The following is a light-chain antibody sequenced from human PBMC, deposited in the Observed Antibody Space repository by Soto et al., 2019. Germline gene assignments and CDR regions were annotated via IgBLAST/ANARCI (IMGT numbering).Light chain of an antibody. V-gene: IGLV2-14*01. Sequence: QSVLTQPASVSGSPGQSITISCTGTSSDIGAWDYVSWYQHHPGKAPKLMIYQVSNRPSGVSNRFSGSKSGNTASLTISGLQAEDEADYYCSSYTSSNTFYVFGTGTKLTVL. CDR1: SSDIGAWDY. CDR2: QVS. J-gene: IGLJ1*01. CDR3: SSYTSSNTFYV.